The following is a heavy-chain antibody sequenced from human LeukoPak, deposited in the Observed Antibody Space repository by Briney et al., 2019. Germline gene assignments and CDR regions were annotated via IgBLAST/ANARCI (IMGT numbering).Heavy chain of an antibody. V-gene: IGHV1-69*04. D-gene: IGHD1-26*01. Sequence: SVKVSCKASGGTFSSYAISWVRQAPGQGLEWMGRIIPILGIANYAQKFRGGVTITADKSTSTAYMELSSLRSEDTAVYYCARDPPSIVGAEAFDIWGQGTMVTVSS. CDR1: GGTFSSYA. J-gene: IGHJ3*02. CDR2: IIPILGIA. CDR3: ARDPPSIVGAEAFDI.